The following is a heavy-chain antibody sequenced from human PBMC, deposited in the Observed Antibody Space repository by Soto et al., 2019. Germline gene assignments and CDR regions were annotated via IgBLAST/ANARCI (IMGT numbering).Heavy chain of an antibody. CDR3: ARQPTLVVTQPYFDV. D-gene: IGHD2-21*02. V-gene: IGHV4-39*01. Sequence: SETLSLTCTVTGDSISSSSYYLGWIGQPPGKGLEWIGSIYYSGSTYNNPSLRSRVSMSIDTSKDQFSLKLKSVTAADTALYFWARQPTLVVTQPYFDVWGTGSLVTVS. J-gene: IGHJ4*02. CDR2: IYYSGST. CDR1: GDSISSSSYY.